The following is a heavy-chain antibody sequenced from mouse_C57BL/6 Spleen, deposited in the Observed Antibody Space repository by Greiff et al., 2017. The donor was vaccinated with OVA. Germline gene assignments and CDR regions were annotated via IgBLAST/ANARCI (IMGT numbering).Heavy chain of an antibody. CDR2: IYWDDDK. V-gene: IGHV8-12*01. CDR1: GFSLSTSGMG. Sequence: QVQLKESGPGILQSSQTLSLTCSFSGFSLSTSGMGVSWIRQPSGKGLEWLAHIYWDDDKRYNPSLKRRLTISKDTSRNQVFLKITSVDTADTATYYCARPTLYYGNYYAMDYWGQGTSVTVSS. J-gene: IGHJ4*01. D-gene: IGHD2-1*01. CDR3: ARPTLYYGNYYAMDY.